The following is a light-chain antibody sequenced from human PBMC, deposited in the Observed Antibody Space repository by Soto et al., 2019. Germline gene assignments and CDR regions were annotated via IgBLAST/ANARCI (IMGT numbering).Light chain of an antibody. V-gene: IGKV1-17*01. CDR2: AAS. CDR1: QGIRND. Sequence: IQMTQSPSSLSASVGDTVTITCRASQGIRNDLGWYQQKPGKAPKLLIYAASTLQSGVPSRFSGSGSGTDFTLTISCLQSEDFATYYCQQYYSFPLTFGGGTKVEIK. J-gene: IGKJ4*01. CDR3: QQYYSFPLT.